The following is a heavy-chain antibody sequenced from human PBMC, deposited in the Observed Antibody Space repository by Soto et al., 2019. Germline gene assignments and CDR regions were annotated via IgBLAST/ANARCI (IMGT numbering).Heavy chain of an antibody. D-gene: IGHD2-21*01. CDR1: GFTFSSYA. CDR3: AKAPILLWVYSNTYYIDS. J-gene: IGHJ4*02. Sequence: PGGSLRLSCAASGFTFSSYAMSWVRQAPGKGLEWVSAISGSGGSTYYADSVKGRFTISRDNSKNTLYLQMNSPRAEDTAVYYCAKAPILLWVYSNTYYIDSWGQGTLVTVYS. V-gene: IGHV3-23*01. CDR2: ISGSGGST.